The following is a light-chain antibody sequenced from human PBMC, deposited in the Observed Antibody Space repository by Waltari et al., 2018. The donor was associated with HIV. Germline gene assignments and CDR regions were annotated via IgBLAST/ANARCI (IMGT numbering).Light chain of an antibody. CDR3: QAWDSSTVV. J-gene: IGLJ3*02. CDR2: QDT. Sequence: SYELTQPPSVSVSPGQTASITCSGDKLGAKYACWYPQKPGQSPVLVIYQDTKRPSGIPERFSGSNSGNTATLTISGTRAMDEADYYCQAWDSSTVVFGGGTQLTVL. V-gene: IGLV3-1*01. CDR1: KLGAKY.